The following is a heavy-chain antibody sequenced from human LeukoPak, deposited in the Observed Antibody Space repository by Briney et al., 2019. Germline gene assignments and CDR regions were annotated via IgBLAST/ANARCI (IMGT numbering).Heavy chain of an antibody. CDR1: GGSISSSSYY. CDR2: IYYSGST. D-gene: IGHD3-22*01. J-gene: IGHJ4*02. CDR3: ARDGYYDSSGLDY. V-gene: IGHV4-39*07. Sequence: SETLSLTCTVSGGSISSSSYYWGWIRLPPGKGLEWIGSIYYSGSTYYNPSLKSRVTISVDTSKNQFSLKLSSVTAADTAVYYCARDGYYDSSGLDYWGQGTLVTVSS.